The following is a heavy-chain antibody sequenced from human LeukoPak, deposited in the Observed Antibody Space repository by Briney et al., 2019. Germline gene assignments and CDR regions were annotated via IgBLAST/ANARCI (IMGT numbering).Heavy chain of an antibody. CDR1: GGSFSGFY. V-gene: IGHV4-34*11. J-gene: IGHJ3*02. D-gene: IGHD4-17*01. Sequence: SETLSLTCAVDGGSFSGFYWSWIRQPPGKGLEWIGYISYTGTTYYNPSLKSRVTISLDTSKNHFSLNMGSATAADTAVYYCARNFARNSGDYGNDGFDIWGLGTLVTVSS. CDR3: ARNFARNSGDYGNDGFDI. CDR2: ISYTGTT.